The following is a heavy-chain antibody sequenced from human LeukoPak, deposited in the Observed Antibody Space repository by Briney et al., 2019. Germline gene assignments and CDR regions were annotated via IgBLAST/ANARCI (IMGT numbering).Heavy chain of an antibody. Sequence: GESLQISCKGSGYSFTSYWIGWVRQLPGKGLEWMGIIYPGDSDTRYSPSFQGQVTISADKSISTAYLQWSSLKASDTAMYYCARSITMVRGVIISWFDPWGQGTLVTVSS. CDR3: ARSITMVRGVIISWFDP. CDR2: IYPGDSDT. D-gene: IGHD3-10*01. J-gene: IGHJ5*02. CDR1: GYSFTSYW. V-gene: IGHV5-51*01.